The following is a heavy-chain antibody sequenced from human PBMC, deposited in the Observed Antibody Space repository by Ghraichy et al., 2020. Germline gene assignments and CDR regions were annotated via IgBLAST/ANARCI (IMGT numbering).Heavy chain of an antibody. J-gene: IGHJ4*02. V-gene: IGHV3-21*01. CDR2: ISSASDHI. CDR1: ESTFSSYS. D-gene: IGHD2-15*01. CDR3: TRGEDYWCDGGSCFSPLF. Sequence: ETLSLTCAGSESTFSSYSMTWVHQAPGKGLEWVASISSASDHIYYVDSVKGRFTISRDNAKRSLFLQMNSLSVEDTAVYFCTRGEDYWCDGGSCFSPLFWGQGTLVTVSS.